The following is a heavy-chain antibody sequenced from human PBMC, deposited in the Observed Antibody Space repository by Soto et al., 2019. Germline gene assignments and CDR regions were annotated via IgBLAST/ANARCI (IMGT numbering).Heavy chain of an antibody. D-gene: IGHD3-9*01. CDR2: IYYSGST. CDR3: ARSDDYDILTGYYFDY. J-gene: IGHJ4*02. Sequence: QVQLQESGPGLVKPSETLSLTCTVSGGSISSYYWSWIRQPPGKGLEWIGYIYYSGSTNYNPSLKSRVTISVDTSKNQFSLKLSSVTAADTAVYYCARSDDYDILTGYYFDYWGQGTLVTVSS. V-gene: IGHV4-59*08. CDR1: GGSISSYY.